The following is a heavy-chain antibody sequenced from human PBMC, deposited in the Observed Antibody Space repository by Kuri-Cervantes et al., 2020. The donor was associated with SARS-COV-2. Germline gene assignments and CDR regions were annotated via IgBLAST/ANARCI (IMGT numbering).Heavy chain of an antibody. CDR3: ATREGGLGYDGMDV. CDR2: ISAYNGNT. V-gene: IGHV1-18*01. CDR1: GYSFTSYG. Sequence: GESLKISCKGSGYSFTSYGISWVRQAPGRGLEWMGWISAYNGNTNYAQKLQGRVTMTTDTSTSTAYMELRSLRSEDTAVYYCATREGGLGYDGMDVWGQGTTVTVSS. J-gene: IGHJ6*02. D-gene: IGHD3-16*01.